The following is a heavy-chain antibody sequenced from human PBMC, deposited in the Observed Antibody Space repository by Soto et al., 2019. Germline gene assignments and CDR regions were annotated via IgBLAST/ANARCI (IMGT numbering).Heavy chain of an antibody. D-gene: IGHD6-13*01. CDR3: ARARKAIAAAGPIYYYYYGMDV. J-gene: IGHJ6*02. Sequence: ASVKVSCKASGGTFSSYAISWVRQAPGQGLEWMGGIIPIFGTANYAQKFQGRVTITADESTSTAYMELSSLRSEDTAVYYCARARKAIAAAGPIYYYYYGMDVWGQGTTVTVSS. CDR2: IIPIFGTA. CDR1: GGTFSSYA. V-gene: IGHV1-69*13.